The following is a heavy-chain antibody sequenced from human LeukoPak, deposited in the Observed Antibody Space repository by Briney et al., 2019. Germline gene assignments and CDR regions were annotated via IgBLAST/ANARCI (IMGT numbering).Heavy chain of an antibody. D-gene: IGHD3-10*02. CDR1: GFTFSNYG. J-gene: IGHJ4*02. CDR3: ARPIGTYVSIWVPFNY. CDR2: IWYDGSNK. Sequence: GGSLRLSCAASGFTFSNYGMHWVRQAPAKGLEWVAVIWYDGSNKYYADSVKGRFTISRDNSKNTLYLQMNSLRGEDTAVYYCARPIGTYVSIWVPFNYWGQGTLVTVSS. V-gene: IGHV3-33*08.